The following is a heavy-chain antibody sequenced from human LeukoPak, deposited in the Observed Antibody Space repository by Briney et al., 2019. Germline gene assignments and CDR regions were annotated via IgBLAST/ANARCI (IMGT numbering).Heavy chain of an antibody. D-gene: IGHD6-19*01. CDR2: ISYDGSNK. V-gene: IGHV3-30*18. CDR1: GFTFSSYG. CDR3: AKDKSSGWYRYYFDY. J-gene: IGHJ4*02. Sequence: GRSLRLSCAASGFTFSSYGMHWVRQAPGMGLEWVAVISYDGSNKYYADSVKGRFTISRDNSKNTLYLQMNSLRAEDTAVYYCAKDKSSGWYRYYFDYWGQGTLVTVSS.